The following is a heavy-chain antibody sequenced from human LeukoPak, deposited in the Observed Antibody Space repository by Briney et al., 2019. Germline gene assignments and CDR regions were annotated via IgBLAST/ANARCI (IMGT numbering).Heavy chain of an antibody. Sequence: SSVKVSCKASGYTFTGYYMHWVRQAPGQGLEWMGWINPNSGGTNYAQKFQGRVTMTRETSISTAYMELSRLRSNDTAVYYCARGGGTVGAGLDIWGQGTMVTVSS. J-gene: IGHJ3*02. CDR2: INPNSGGT. D-gene: IGHD1-26*01. V-gene: IGHV1-2*02. CDR3: ARGGGTVGAGLDI. CDR1: GYTFTGYY.